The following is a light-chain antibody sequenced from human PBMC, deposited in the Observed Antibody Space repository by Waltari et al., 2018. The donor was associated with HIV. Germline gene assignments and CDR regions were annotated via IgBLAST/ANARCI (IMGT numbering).Light chain of an antibody. CDR3: YSTDSSGNHRV. V-gene: IGLV3-10*01. CDR1: ALPKKY. CDR2: EDS. Sequence: SYELTQPPSVSVSPGQTARITCSGDALPKKYAYWYQQKSGQAPVLVIYEDSKRPSRIPERFSGSSSGTMATLTISGAQVEDEADYYCYSTDSSGNHRVFGGGTKLTVL. J-gene: IGLJ2*01.